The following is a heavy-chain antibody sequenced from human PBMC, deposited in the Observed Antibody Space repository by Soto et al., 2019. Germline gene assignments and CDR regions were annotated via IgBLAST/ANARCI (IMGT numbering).Heavy chain of an antibody. J-gene: IGHJ4*02. CDR2: MYYSGNA. CDR1: GASISRYY. CDR3: AREYPVHSAYFDY. D-gene: IGHD1-26*01. Sequence: QVQLQESGPGLVKPSETLSLTCTVSGASISRYYWSWIRQSPGKGLEWIGYMYYSGNANYNPSLRSRITISVDTSKNQFSLNLNSVTAADTAVYYCAREYPVHSAYFDYWGQGILVTVSP. V-gene: IGHV4-59*01.